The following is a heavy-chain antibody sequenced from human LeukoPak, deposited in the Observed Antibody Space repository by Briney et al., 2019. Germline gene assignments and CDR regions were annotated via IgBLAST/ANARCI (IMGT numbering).Heavy chain of an antibody. CDR3: AKALSGYHFDY. Sequence: PGGSLRLSCAASGFTFSSYGMSWVRRAPGKGLEWVSGISGSGGNTYYADSVKGRFTISRDNSQNTLYLQMNTLRAEDTAVYYCAKALSGYHFDYWGQGTLVTVSA. V-gene: IGHV3-23*01. J-gene: IGHJ4*02. D-gene: IGHD5-12*01. CDR2: ISGSGGNT. CDR1: GFTFSSYG.